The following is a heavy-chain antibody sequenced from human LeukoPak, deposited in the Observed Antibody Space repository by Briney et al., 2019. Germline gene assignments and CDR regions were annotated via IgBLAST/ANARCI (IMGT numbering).Heavy chain of an antibody. J-gene: IGHJ4*02. D-gene: IGHD6-13*01. CDR3: ARMTGIAAAGTLRFDY. Sequence: SETLSLTCAVYGGPFSGYYWSWIRQPPGKGLEWIGEINHSGSTNYNPSLKSRVTISVDTSKNQLSLKLSSVTAADTAVYYCARMTGIAAAGTLRFDYWGRGTLVTVSS. V-gene: IGHV4-34*01. CDR1: GGPFSGYY. CDR2: INHSGST.